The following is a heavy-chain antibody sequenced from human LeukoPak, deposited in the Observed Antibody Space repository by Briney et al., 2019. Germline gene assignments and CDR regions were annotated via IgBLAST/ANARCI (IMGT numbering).Heavy chain of an antibody. CDR2: IYYSGIT. CDR3: ARSIMITFGAKYNWFDP. CDR1: GGSISSYY. J-gene: IGHJ5*02. V-gene: IGHV4-59*08. D-gene: IGHD3-16*01. Sequence: SETLSLTCTVSGGSISSYYWSWIRQPPGKGLEWIGYIYYSGITNYNPSLKSRVTISVDTSKNQFSLKLSSVTAADTAVYYCARSIMITFGAKYNWFDPWGQGTLVTVSS.